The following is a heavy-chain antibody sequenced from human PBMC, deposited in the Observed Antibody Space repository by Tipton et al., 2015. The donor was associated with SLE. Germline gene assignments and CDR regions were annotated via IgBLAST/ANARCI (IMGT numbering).Heavy chain of an antibody. CDR3: ARQNIVATRGAFDI. D-gene: IGHD5-12*01. CDR2: IYYSGSS. CDR1: GGSISSTTYY. V-gene: IGHV4-39*01. Sequence: TLSLTRTVSGGSISSTTYYWGWIRQPPGKGLEWIGIIYYSGSSYCNPSLKSRVTISVDTSKNQFSLRLSSVTAADAAVYYCARQNIVATRGAFDIWGQGTMVTVSS. J-gene: IGHJ3*02.